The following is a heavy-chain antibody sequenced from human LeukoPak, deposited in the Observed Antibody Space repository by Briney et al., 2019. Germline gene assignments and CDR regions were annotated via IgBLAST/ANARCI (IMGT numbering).Heavy chain of an antibody. J-gene: IGHJ5*02. D-gene: IGHD2-2*01. CDR1: RGSISSGGYY. CDR2: IYYIGST. V-gene: IGHV4-31*03. CDR3: VCFCVGETADNWFDP. Sequence: PSQTLSLTRTVSRGSISSGGYYWSWLRPRPGKGLEWIGSIYYIGSTSYNPSLKSRDTTSEDTSTNNLSLKLSSVTASDTAVYYGVCFCVGETADNWFDPWGQGTLVTVSS.